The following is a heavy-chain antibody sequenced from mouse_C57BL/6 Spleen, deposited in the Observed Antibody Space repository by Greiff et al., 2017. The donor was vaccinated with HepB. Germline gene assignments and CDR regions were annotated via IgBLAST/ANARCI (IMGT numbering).Heavy chain of an antibody. J-gene: IGHJ4*01. CDR1: GFTFSNYW. CDR3: TRITTVVATGMDY. Sequence: EVKVEESGGGLVQPGGSMKLSCVASGFTFSNYWMNWVRQSPEKGLEWVAQIRLKSDNYATHYAESVKGRFTISRDDSKSSVYLQMNNLRAEDTGIYYCTRITTVVATGMDYWGQGTSVTVSS. D-gene: IGHD1-1*01. V-gene: IGHV6-3*01. CDR2: IRLKSDNYAT.